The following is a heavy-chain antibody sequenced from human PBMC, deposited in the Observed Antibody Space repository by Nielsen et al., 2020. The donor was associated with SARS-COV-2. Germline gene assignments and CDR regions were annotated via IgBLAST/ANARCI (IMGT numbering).Heavy chain of an antibody. D-gene: IGHD3-22*01. CDR2: MNPNSGNT. CDR3: ARGPLYYYDSSVEGYYYYYGMDV. Sequence: ASVKVSCKASGYTFTSYDINWVRQATGQGLEWMGWMNPNSGNTGYARKFQGRVTMTRNTSISTAYMELSSLRSEDTAVYYCARGPLYYYDSSVEGYYYYYGMDVWGQGTTVTVSS. J-gene: IGHJ6*02. CDR1: GYTFTSYD. V-gene: IGHV1-8*01.